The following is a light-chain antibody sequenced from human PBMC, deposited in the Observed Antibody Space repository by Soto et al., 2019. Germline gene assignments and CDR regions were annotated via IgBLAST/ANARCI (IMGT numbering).Light chain of an antibody. Sequence: DIQMTQSPSSLSASVGDRVTITCQASQDIKNDLNWYQQKPGKAPKLLISDASTLETGVPSRFSGSGSGTDFTFTISSLQTEDIATYYCQNYGDIPIFGQGTKLEIK. J-gene: IGKJ2*01. CDR3: QNYGDIPI. CDR2: DAS. V-gene: IGKV1-33*01. CDR1: QDIKND.